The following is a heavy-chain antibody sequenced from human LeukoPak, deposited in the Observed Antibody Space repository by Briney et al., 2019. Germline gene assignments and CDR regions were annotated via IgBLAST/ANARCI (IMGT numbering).Heavy chain of an antibody. CDR2: INHSGST. CDR1: GGSFSGYY. D-gene: IGHD6-13*01. J-gene: IGHJ5*02. V-gene: IGHV4-34*01. CDR3: ARERSAAGIWRPLYNWFDP. Sequence: PSETLSLTCAVYGGSFSGYYWSWIRQPPGKGLEWIGEINHSGSTNYNPSLKSRVTISVDTSKNQFSLKLSSVTVADTAVYYCARERSAAGIWRPLYNWFDPWGQGTLVTVSS.